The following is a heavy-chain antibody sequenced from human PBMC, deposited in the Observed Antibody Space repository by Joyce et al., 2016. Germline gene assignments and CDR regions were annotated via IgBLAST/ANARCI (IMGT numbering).Heavy chain of an antibody. CDR1: GSFSGYY. CDR3: ARGLSAFDYSNYAGYDY. Sequence: GSFSGYYWSWIRQPPGKGLAWIGEINHSGSTTYNPSLESRVTISVDTSKNQFSLRLSSVTAADTAVYYCARGLSAFDYSNYAGYDYWGQGTLVTVSS. V-gene: IGHV4-34*01. CDR2: INHSGST. D-gene: IGHD4-11*01. J-gene: IGHJ4*02.